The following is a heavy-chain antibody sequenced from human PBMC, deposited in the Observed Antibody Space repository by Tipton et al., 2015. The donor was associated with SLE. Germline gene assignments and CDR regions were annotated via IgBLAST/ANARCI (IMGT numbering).Heavy chain of an antibody. Sequence: TLSLTCTVSGGSISSGSYYWSWIRQSAGEGLEWIGRIYTRGSTNYNLSLKSRVAISLDTSKNQISLRLTSVTAADTAVYYCARHASRRSGSYNEIDYWGQGTLVTVSS. V-gene: IGHV4-61*02. CDR1: GGSISSGSYY. D-gene: IGHD3-10*01. J-gene: IGHJ4*02. CDR3: ARHASRRSGSYNEIDY. CDR2: IYTRGST.